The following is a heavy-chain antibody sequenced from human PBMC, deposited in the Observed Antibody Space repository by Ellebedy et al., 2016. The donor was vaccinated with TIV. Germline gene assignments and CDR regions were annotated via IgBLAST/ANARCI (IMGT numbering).Heavy chain of an antibody. V-gene: IGHV3-30*02. J-gene: IGHJ5*02. Sequence: GGSLRLSCAASGFAFHSYGMHWVRQAPGKGLEWVTFIRYDGSDKYYADSVKGRFTVSRENSKNTLTLKMNSLRLEDTAVYYCAKVLFAFGEFESPFDPWGQGTLVIVSS. D-gene: IGHD3-10*01. CDR1: GFAFHSYG. CDR3: AKVLFAFGEFESPFDP. CDR2: IRYDGSDK.